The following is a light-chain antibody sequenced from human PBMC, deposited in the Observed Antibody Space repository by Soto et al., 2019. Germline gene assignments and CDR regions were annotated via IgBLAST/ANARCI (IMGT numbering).Light chain of an antibody. V-gene: IGLV2-14*03. J-gene: IGLJ2*01. CDR3: SSYTSTNTVL. Sequence: QSALTQPASVSGSPGQSITISCTGTSSDVGGYNYVSWYQHHPGKAPKLMIYDVSNRPSGVSNRFSGSKSDNTASLTISGLQTEDEAEYYCSSYTSTNTVLFGGGTKLTVL. CDR1: SSDVGGYNY. CDR2: DVS.